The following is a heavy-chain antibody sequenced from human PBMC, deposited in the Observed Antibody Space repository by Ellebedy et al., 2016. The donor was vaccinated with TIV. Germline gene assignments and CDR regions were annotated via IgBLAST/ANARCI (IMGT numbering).Heavy chain of an antibody. V-gene: IGHV4-38-2*02. Sequence: SETLSLTCTVSGYSISSGYYWGWIRQPPGKGLEWIGSIYHSGSTYYNPSLKSRVTISVDTSKNQFSLKLSSVTAADTAVYYCARSNDDFDYWGQGTLVTVSS. CDR1: GYSISSGYY. CDR2: IYHSGST. J-gene: IGHJ4*02. CDR3: ARSNDDFDY. D-gene: IGHD3-16*01.